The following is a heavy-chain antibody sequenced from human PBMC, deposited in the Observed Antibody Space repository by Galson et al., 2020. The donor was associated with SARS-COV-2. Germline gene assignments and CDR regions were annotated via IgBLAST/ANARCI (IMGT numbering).Heavy chain of an antibody. CDR3: ERDRPPYDYVWGSYRYTDAFDI. CDR1: GYTFTSYG. V-gene: IGHV1-18*01. D-gene: IGHD3-16*02. CDR2: ISAYNGNT. Sequence: ASVKVSCKASGYTFTSYGISWVRQAPGQGLEWMGWISAYNGNTNYAQKLQGRVTMTTDTSTSTDYMERRSRRSDDTAVYYGERDRPPYDYVWGSYRYTDAFDIWGQGTMVTVSS. J-gene: IGHJ3*02.